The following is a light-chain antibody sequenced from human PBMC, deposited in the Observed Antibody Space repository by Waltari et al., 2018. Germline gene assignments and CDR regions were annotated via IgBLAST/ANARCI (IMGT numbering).Light chain of an antibody. CDR2: EVS. J-gene: IGLJ1*01. Sequence: QSALTQPASVSGSPGPSITISCTGTSSDVGSYNLVSWYPQHPGKGPKLMIYEVSKRPSGVSNRFSGSKSGNTASLTISGLQAEDEAEYYCCSYAGSKFYVFGTGTKVTVL. CDR1: SSDVGSYNL. V-gene: IGLV2-23*02. CDR3: CSYAGSKFYV.